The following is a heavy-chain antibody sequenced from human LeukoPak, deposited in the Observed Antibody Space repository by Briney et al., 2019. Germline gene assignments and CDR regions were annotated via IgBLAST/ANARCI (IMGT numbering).Heavy chain of an antibody. Sequence: SGGSLRLSCAASGFTFSSYWMSWVRQAPGKGLEWVANIKQDGSEKYYVDSVKGRFTISRDNSKNTLYLQMNSLRAEDTAAYYCARVYSSGWYPDYFDYWGQGTLVTVSS. CDR1: GFTFSSYW. J-gene: IGHJ4*02. CDR2: IKQDGSEK. V-gene: IGHV3-7*01. CDR3: ARVYSSGWYPDYFDY. D-gene: IGHD6-19*01.